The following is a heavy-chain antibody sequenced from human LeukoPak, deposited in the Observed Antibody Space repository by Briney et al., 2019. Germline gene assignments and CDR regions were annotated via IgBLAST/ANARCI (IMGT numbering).Heavy chain of an antibody. Sequence: PSETLSLTCTVSGGSLRSSSYYWSWIRQPPGKGLGWDGYIYYSGSNNYNPSLKSRVTISGDTSKNQFSLKLSSVTAADTAVYYCARVRGGFDYWGQGTLVTVSS. V-gene: IGHV4-61*01. D-gene: IGHD3-10*01. CDR3: ARVRGGFDY. CDR2: IYYSGSN. J-gene: IGHJ4*02. CDR1: GGSLRSSSYY.